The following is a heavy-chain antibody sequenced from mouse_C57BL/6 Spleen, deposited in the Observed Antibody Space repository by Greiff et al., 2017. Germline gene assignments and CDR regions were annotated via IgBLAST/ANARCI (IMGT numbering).Heavy chain of an antibody. CDR3: ARGGITTVVPFAY. CDR1: GYTFTDYY. D-gene: IGHD1-1*01. V-gene: IGHV1-26*01. CDR2: INPNNGGT. Sequence: EVQLQQSGPELVKPGASVKISCKASGYTFTDYYMNWVKQSHGKSLEWIGDINPNNGGTSYNQKFKGKATLTVDKSSSTAYMALRSLTSEDSAVYYCARGGITTVVPFAYWGQGTLVTVSA. J-gene: IGHJ3*01.